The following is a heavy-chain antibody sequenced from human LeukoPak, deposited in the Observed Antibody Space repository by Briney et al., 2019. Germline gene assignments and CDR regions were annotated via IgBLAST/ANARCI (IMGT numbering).Heavy chain of an antibody. CDR1: GFTFSNYW. J-gene: IGHJ3*02. CDR3: AGYYDYVWGSYRYSNAFDI. CDR2: INSDGSST. V-gene: IGHV3-74*01. D-gene: IGHD3-16*02. Sequence: PGGSLRLSCAASGFTFSNYWMHWVRQAPGKGLVWVSRINSDGSSTNHADSVKGRFTISRDNAKNTLYLQTNSLRAEDTAVYYCAGYYDYVWGSYRYSNAFDIWGQGTMVTVSS.